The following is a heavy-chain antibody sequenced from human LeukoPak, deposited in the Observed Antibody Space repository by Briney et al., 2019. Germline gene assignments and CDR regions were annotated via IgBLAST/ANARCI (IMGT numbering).Heavy chain of an antibody. CDR1: GFTFRRYT. CDR3: ARDYYYDSSGYYQYFQH. J-gene: IGHJ1*01. D-gene: IGHD3-22*01. Sequence: GGSLRLSCAASGFTFRRYTTNWVRQAPGEGLECLSLVSISVTDIFYTDSVKGRFTVHSHEAKLSVYLQMNSLRAEDTAVYYCARDYYYDSSGYYQYFQHWGQGTLVTVSS. V-gene: IGHV3-21*01. CDR2: VSISVTDI.